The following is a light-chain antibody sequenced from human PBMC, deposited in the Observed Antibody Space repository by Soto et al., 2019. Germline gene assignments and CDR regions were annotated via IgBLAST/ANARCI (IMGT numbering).Light chain of an antibody. CDR2: DAS. J-gene: IGKJ1*01. CDR1: QPIRTW. V-gene: IGKV1-5*01. CDR3: HQYNYYRPT. Sequence: DIQVTQSPSTLSASVGDRFIITFRASQPIRTWLAWYQEKPGKAPKLLIYDASSLEGGVPSRFSGSGSGTEFTLTISSLQPDDFATYYCHQYNYYRPTFGQGTKVDI.